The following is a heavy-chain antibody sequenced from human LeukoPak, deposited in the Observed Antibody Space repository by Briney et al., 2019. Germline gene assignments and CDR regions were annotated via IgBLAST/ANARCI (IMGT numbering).Heavy chain of an antibody. D-gene: IGHD1-26*01. V-gene: IGHV4-39*07. CDR3: ARGKQWELPGVSDAFDI. CDR2: IYYSGST. CDR1: GGFISSSSYY. Sequence: SETLSLTCTVSGGFISSSSYYWGWIRQPPGNGLEGIGSIYYSGSTYYNPSLKSRVTISVDTSKNQFSLKLSSVTAADTAVYYCARGKQWELPGVSDAFDIWGQGTMVTVSS. J-gene: IGHJ3*02.